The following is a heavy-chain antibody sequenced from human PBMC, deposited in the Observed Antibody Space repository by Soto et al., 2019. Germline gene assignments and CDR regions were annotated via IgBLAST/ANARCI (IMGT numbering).Heavy chain of an antibody. Sequence: QVQLVQSGAEVKKPGASVKVSCKASDYTFTSYGINWVRQALEQGFGWMEWISLYNDNTQYAQRFKGRVTLTTDTSTNTAYMELRSLRSDDTAVYYCARGMWELPIDYWGQGTLVTVSS. CDR2: ISLYNDNT. V-gene: IGHV1-18*01. CDR1: DYTFTSYG. CDR3: ARGMWELPIDY. J-gene: IGHJ4*02. D-gene: IGHD1-26*01.